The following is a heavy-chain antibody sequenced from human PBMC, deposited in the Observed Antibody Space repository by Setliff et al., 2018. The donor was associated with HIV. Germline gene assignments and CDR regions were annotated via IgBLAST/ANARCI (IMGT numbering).Heavy chain of an antibody. D-gene: IGHD3-10*01. CDR1: GGTFSSYA. Sequence: AASVKVSCKASGGTFSSYAISWVRQAPGQGLEWMGGIIPIFGTANYAQKFQGRVTITADESTSTAYMELSSLRSEDTAVYYCARGDYGSGSYYPYYFYYGMDVWGQGTTVTVSS. J-gene: IGHJ6*02. CDR2: IIPIFGTA. V-gene: IGHV1-69*13. CDR3: ARGDYGSGSYYPYYFYYGMDV.